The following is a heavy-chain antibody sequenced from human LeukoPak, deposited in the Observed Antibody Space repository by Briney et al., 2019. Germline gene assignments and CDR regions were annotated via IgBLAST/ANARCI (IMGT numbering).Heavy chain of an antibody. CDR1: GGSISSYY. D-gene: IGHD4-17*01. V-gene: IGHV4-59*01. Sequence: SETLSLTCTVSGGSISSYYWSWIRQPPGRGLEWIGYIYYSGSTNYNPPLKSRVTISVDTSKNQFSLKLSSVTAADTAVYYCASYLDYGDGMDVWGQGTTVTVSS. J-gene: IGHJ6*02. CDR3: ASYLDYGDGMDV. CDR2: IYYSGST.